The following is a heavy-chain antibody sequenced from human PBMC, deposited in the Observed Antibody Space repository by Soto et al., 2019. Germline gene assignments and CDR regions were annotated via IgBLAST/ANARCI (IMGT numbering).Heavy chain of an antibody. Sequence: GGSLRLSCAASGFTFSNYAMSWVRQAPGKGLEWVSAIRVGGGTTSYADSVKGRFSISRDNSKNTLYLQMNSLRAEATAVYYCAKEREVAGSDYWGQGTLVTLSS. D-gene: IGHD6-19*01. CDR3: AKEREVAGSDY. V-gene: IGHV3-23*01. CDR1: GFTFSNYA. CDR2: IRVGGGTT. J-gene: IGHJ4*02.